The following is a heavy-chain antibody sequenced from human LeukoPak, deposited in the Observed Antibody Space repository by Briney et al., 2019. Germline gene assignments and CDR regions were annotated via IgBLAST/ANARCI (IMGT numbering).Heavy chain of an antibody. CDR1: GYTFTGYY. D-gene: IGHD3-9*01. Sequence: ASVKVSCKASGYTFTGYYIHWVRQAPGQGLERMGWINPNTGGTNYAQNFQGRVTMTRDTSISTAYMELSRLRSDDMAVYYCARYDILTVDTFDIWGQGTMVTVSS. CDR2: INPNTGGT. V-gene: IGHV1-2*02. CDR3: ARYDILTVDTFDI. J-gene: IGHJ3*02.